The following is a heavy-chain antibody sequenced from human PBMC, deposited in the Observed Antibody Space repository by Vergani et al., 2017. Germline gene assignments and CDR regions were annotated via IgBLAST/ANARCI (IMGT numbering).Heavy chain of an antibody. CDR2: IHPADSDT. CDR3: ARLYGRDSSGSKYFDY. CDR1: GYSFTNYW. Sequence: EVQLVQSGAEVKKPGGSLKISCQISGYSFTNYWIGWVRQMPGKGLEWMGIIHPADSDTRYSPSFQGQVTISVDKSISTAYLQRSSLRASDSAMYYCARLYGRDSSGSKYFDYWGQGTLVTVSS. J-gene: IGHJ4*02. V-gene: IGHV5-51*01. D-gene: IGHD3-22*01.